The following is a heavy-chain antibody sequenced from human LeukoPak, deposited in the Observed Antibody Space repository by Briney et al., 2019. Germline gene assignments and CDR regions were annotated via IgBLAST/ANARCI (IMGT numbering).Heavy chain of an antibody. Sequence: GSLRLSCAASGFTVSSNYMSWVRQAPGKGLEWVSVIYSGGSTYYADSVKGRFTISRDNSKNTLYLQMNSLRAEDTAVYCCARDRDGTFDYWGQGTLVTVSS. CDR3: ARDRDGTFDY. D-gene: IGHD5-24*01. CDR1: GFTVSSNY. J-gene: IGHJ4*02. CDR2: IYSGGST. V-gene: IGHV3-53*01.